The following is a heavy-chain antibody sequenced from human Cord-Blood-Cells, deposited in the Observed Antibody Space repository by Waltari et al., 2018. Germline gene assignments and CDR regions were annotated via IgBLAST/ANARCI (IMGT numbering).Heavy chain of an antibody. CDR2: IIPIFGTA. CDR1: RGTFSSYA. Sequence: QVQLVQSGAEVKKPGSSVKVSCKASRGTFSSYAISWVRQAPGQGLEWMGGIIPIFGTANYAQKVQGRVTITADESMSTAYMELSSLRSEDTAVYYCARGSHPPYAFDIWGQGTMVTVSS. V-gene: IGHV1-69*12. J-gene: IGHJ3*02. CDR3: ARGSHPPYAFDI.